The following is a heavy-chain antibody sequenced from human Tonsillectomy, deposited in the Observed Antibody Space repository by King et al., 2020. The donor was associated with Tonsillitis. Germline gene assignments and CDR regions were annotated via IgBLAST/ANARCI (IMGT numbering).Heavy chain of an antibody. CDR1: GFTFSSYA. CDR2: ISYDGSNK. CDR3: AKQRIVVRNWVDIDY. J-gene: IGHJ4*02. V-gene: IGHV3-30*18. D-gene: IGHD2-15*01. Sequence: VQLVESGGGVVQPGRSLRLSCAASGFTFSSYAMHWVRQAPGKGLEWVVLISYDGSNKYYADSVKGRFTISRDNSKNTLYLQMNSLRAEDTAVYYCAKQRIVVRNWVDIDYWGQGTLVTVSS.